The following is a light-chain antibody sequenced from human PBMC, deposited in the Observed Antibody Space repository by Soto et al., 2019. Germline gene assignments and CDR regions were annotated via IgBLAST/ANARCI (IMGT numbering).Light chain of an antibody. V-gene: IGKV3-15*01. J-gene: IGKJ2*01. CDR3: QQYNNWPNT. CDR2: GAS. Sequence: EIVMTQSPATLSVSPGERDTLSCRASQSVRSNLAWYQQKPGQAPRLLIYGASTRATGIPARFSGRGSGTEFTLTISSLHSEDFAVYCCQQYNNWPNTFGQGTKLEIK. CDR1: QSVRSN.